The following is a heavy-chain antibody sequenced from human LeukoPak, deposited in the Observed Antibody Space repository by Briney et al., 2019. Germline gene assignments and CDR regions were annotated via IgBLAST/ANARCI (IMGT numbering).Heavy chain of an antibody. J-gene: IGHJ4*02. CDR3: ARSSYDSSGWNFDY. CDR1: GFTFSSYE. CDR2: ISSSGSTI. D-gene: IGHD3-22*01. Sequence: PGGSLRLSCAASGFTFSSYEMNWVRQAPGKGLERVSYISSSGSTIYYADSVKGRFTISRDNAKNSLYLQMNSLRAEDTAVYYCARSSYDSSGWNFDYWGQGTLVTVSS. V-gene: IGHV3-48*03.